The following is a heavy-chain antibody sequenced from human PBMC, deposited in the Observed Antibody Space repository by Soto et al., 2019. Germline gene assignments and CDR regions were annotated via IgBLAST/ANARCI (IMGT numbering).Heavy chain of an antibody. V-gene: IGHV1-2*04. Sequence: ASVKVSCKASGYTFTGYYMHWVRQAPGQGLERMGWINPNSGGTNYAQKFQGWVTMTRDTSISTAYMELSRLRSDDTAVYYCARDSPYYYDSSGYSPLPYYYYYGMDVWGQGTTVTVSS. CDR3: ARDSPYYYDSSGYSPLPYYYYYGMDV. J-gene: IGHJ6*02. CDR1: GYTFTGYY. D-gene: IGHD3-22*01. CDR2: INPNSGGT.